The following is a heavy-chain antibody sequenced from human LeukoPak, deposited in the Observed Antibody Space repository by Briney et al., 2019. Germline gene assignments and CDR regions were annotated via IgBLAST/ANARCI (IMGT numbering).Heavy chain of an antibody. V-gene: IGHV4-59*08. CDR3: ARLLYGSALAKDY. D-gene: IGHD3-10*01. CDR1: GGSISSYY. CDR2: IYYSGST. J-gene: IGHJ4*02. Sequence: SETLSLTCTVSGGSISSYYWSWIRQPPGKGLEWIGYIYYSGSTNYNPSLKSRVTISVDTSKNQFSLKLSSVTAADTAVYYCARLLYGSALAKDYWGQGTLVTVSS.